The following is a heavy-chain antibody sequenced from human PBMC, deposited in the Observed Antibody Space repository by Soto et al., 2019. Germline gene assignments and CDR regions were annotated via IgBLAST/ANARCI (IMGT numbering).Heavy chain of an antibody. D-gene: IGHD6-6*01. V-gene: IGHV3-30-3*01. Sequence: GGSLRLSCAASGFTFSSYAMHWVRQAPGKGLEWVAVISYDGSNKYYADSVKGRFTISRDNSKNTLYLQMNSLRAEDTAVYYCARDGLYSSSPNSFYGMDVWGQGTTVTVSS. J-gene: IGHJ6*02. CDR2: ISYDGSNK. CDR1: GFTFSSYA. CDR3: ARDGLYSSSPNSFYGMDV.